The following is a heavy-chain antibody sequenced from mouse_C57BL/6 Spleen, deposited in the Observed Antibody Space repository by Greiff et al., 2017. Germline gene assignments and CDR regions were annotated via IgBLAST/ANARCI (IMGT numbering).Heavy chain of an antibody. J-gene: IGHJ1*03. CDR3: ARGYASSYDWYIDV. CDR1: GYSFTGYF. D-gene: IGHD1-1*01. Sequence: VQLKQSGPELVKPGDSVTISCKASGYSFTGYFMNWVMQSHGKSLEWIGRINPYNGATFYNQKFKGKATLTVDKSSCTANMSLRSLTSVVSSVYYCARGYASSYDWYIDVWGTGTTVTVSS. CDR2: INPYNGAT. V-gene: IGHV1-20*01.